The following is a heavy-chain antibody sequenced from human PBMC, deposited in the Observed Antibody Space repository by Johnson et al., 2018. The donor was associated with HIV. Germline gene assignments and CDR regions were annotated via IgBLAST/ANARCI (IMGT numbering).Heavy chain of an antibody. CDR3: ARDTYYYDTSGYLTRPRAFDV. CDR1: KFTFRSNW. CDR2: IKEDGSEK. J-gene: IGHJ3*01. Sequence: EVQLVESGGGVVQPGGSLRLSCAASKFTFRSNWMNWVRQAPGKGLEWVANIKEDGSEKYYVDSVRGRFTISRDNAKNFLYLQMNSLRAEDTALYYCARDTYYYDTSGYLTRPRAFDVWGQGTMVTVSS. D-gene: IGHD3-22*01. V-gene: IGHV3-7*05.